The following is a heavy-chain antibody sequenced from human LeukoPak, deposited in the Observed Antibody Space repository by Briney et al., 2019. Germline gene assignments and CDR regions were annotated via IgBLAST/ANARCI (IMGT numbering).Heavy chain of an antibody. CDR1: GFTFSAYT. V-gene: IGHV3-48*02. D-gene: IGHD1/OR15-1a*01. CDR2: IRSSGSTI. J-gene: IGHJ6*02. Sequence: HPGGSLRLSCAASGFTFSAYTMNWVRQAPGRGLEWVSYIRSSGSTIYYADSVKGRFTISRDSATNLLFLQMDSLRDEDTAVYFCARRTPNTLPYGLDVWGQGTTVTVSS. CDR3: ARRTPNTLPYGLDV.